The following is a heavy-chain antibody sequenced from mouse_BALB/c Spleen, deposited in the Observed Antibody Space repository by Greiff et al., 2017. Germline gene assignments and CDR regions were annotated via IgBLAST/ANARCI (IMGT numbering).Heavy chain of an antibody. Sequence: EVMLVESGPSLVKPSQTLSLTCSVTGDSITSGYWNWIRKFPGNKLEYMGYISYSGSTYYNPSLKSRISITRDTSKNQYYLQLHSVTTEDTATYYCARSPNYGSSYAVDYWGQGTSVTVSS. D-gene: IGHD1-1*01. V-gene: IGHV3-8*02. CDR1: GDSITSGY. CDR3: ARSPNYGSSYAVDY. J-gene: IGHJ4*01. CDR2: ISYSGST.